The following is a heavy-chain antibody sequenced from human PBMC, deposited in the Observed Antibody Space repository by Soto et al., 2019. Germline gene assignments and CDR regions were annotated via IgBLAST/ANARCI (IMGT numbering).Heavy chain of an antibody. CDR1: GGSFSGYY. V-gene: IGHV4-34*01. CDR2: INHSGST. Sequence: LSLTCAVYGGSFSGYYWSWIRQPPGKGLEWIGEINHSGSTNYNPSLKSRVTISVDTSKNQFSLKLSSVTAADTAVYYCARVSGYGDYVSTYYYYYYGMDVWGQGTTVTVSS. D-gene: IGHD4-17*01. CDR3: ARVSGYGDYVSTYYYYYYGMDV. J-gene: IGHJ6*02.